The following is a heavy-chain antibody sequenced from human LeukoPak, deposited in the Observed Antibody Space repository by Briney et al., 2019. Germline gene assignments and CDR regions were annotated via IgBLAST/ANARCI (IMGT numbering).Heavy chain of an antibody. CDR1: GYTFTSYG. CDR3: ARPPSYYDSSGYSK. Sequence: GASVKVSCKASGYTFTSYGISWVRQAPGQGLEWMGWISAYNGNTNYAQKLQGRVTITADKSTSTAYMELSSLRSEDTAVYYCARPPSYYDSSGYSKWGQGTLVTVSS. V-gene: IGHV1-18*01. CDR2: ISAYNGNT. D-gene: IGHD3-22*01. J-gene: IGHJ4*02.